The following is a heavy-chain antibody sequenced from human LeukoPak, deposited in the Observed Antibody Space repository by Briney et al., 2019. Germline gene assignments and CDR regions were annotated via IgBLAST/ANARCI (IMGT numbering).Heavy chain of an antibody. J-gene: IGHJ6*03. Sequence: GGSLSLSCAASGFTFSSYEMSWVRQAPGKGLEWVSYMSSSGSTIYYADSVKGRFTISRDNSKNTLYLQMNSLRAEDTAVYYCAKPDYGGNSLLHYYYYMDVWGKGTTVTVSS. CDR1: GFTFSSYE. V-gene: IGHV3-48*03. D-gene: IGHD4-23*01. CDR3: AKPDYGGNSLLHYYYYMDV. CDR2: MSSSGSTI.